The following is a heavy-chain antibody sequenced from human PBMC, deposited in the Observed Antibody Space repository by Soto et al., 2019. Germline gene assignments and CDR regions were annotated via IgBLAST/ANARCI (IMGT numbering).Heavy chain of an antibody. D-gene: IGHD2-21*02. CDR3: ARAGYCGGDCYSEALANWFDP. CDR2: IYHSGNT. V-gene: IGHV4-38-2*01. J-gene: IGHJ5*02. Sequence: SATLSITCAVSGYSISLGYYWGWIRQPPWKWLEWIGSIYHSGNTYYNPSLKIRVSISLDTSKNHFSLELTSVTAVDTAVYYCARAGYCGGDCYSEALANWFDPWGQGTLVTVSS. CDR1: GYSISLGYY.